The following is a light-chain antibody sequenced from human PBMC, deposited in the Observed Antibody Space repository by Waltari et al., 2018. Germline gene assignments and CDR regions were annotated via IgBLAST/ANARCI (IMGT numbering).Light chain of an antibody. CDR2: DVN. CDR3: CSYAGSYTS. V-gene: IGLV2-11*01. CDR1: SSDVGVYNY. J-gene: IGLJ2*01. Sequence: QSALTQPRSVSGSPGQSVTISCTGTSSDVGVYNYVSWYQQHPGKAPKFMIYDVNKRPSGVPDRFSGSKSGNTASLTISGLQAEDEADYYCCSYAGSYTSFGGGTKLTVL.